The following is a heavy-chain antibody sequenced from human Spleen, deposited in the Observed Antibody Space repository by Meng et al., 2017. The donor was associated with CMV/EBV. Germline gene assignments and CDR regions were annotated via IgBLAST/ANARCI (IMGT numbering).Heavy chain of an antibody. Sequence: GESLKISCVASGFTFSNFAMSWVRQAPGKGLEWDSAITASGGSTYYADSVKDRFTISRDDSKNTLYLQMNGLRAEDTAVYYCARGSGSYYYYYGMDVWGQGTTVTVSS. D-gene: IGHD6-25*01. CDR2: ITASGGST. V-gene: IGHV3-23*01. J-gene: IGHJ6*02. CDR3: ARGSGSYYYYYGMDV. CDR1: GFTFSNFA.